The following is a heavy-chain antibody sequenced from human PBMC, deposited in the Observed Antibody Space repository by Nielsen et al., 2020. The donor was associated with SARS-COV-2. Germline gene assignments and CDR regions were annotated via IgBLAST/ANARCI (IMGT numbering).Heavy chain of an antibody. D-gene: IGHD5-12*01. CDR2: IYFTGRT. CDR3: AREASGYDHYKYGMDA. J-gene: IGHJ6*02. CDR1: GASISSGGYF. V-gene: IGHV4-31*03. Sequence: LRLSCTVSGASISSGGYFWSWIRQHPGKGLEWIGYIYFTGRTSYNPSLKSRVAMSVDTSKNQFSLYLKSVTAADTAVYYCAREASGYDHYKYGMDAWGLGATVTVSS.